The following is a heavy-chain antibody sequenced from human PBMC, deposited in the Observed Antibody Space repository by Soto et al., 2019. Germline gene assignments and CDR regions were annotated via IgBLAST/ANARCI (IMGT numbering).Heavy chain of an antibody. Sequence: SVKVSCKASGFTFTSSAMQWVRQARGQRLEWIGWIVVGSGNTNYAQKFQERVTITRDMSTSTAYMELSSLRSEDTAVYYCAADMPVIHGSSYHYYYYMDVWGKGTTVTVSS. J-gene: IGHJ6*03. CDR1: GFTFTSSA. CDR2: IVVGSGNT. CDR3: AADMPVIHGSSYHYYYYMDV. V-gene: IGHV1-58*02. D-gene: IGHD6-6*01.